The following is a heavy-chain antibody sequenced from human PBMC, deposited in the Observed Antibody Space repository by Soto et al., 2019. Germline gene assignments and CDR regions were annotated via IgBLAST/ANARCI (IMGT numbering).Heavy chain of an antibody. D-gene: IGHD3-10*01. CDR1: GFTFSSYA. J-gene: IGHJ4*02. CDR2: ISGSGGST. CDR3: AKVTMVRGVDMPYFDY. Sequence: GGSLRLSCAASGFTFSSYAMSWVRQAPGKGLEWVSAISGSGGSTYYADSVKGRFTISRDNSKNTLYLQMNSLRAEDTAVYYCAKVTMVRGVDMPYFDYWGQGTLVTVSS. V-gene: IGHV3-23*01.